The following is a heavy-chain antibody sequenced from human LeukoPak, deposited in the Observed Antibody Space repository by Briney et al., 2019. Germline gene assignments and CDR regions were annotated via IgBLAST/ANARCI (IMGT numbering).Heavy chain of an antibody. CDR3: ARGVIGWYGRWFDP. D-gene: IGHD6-19*01. CDR2: INVGNGNT. J-gene: IGHJ5*02. V-gene: IGHV1-3*01. Sequence: PAASVKVSCKASGYTFTTYPMHWVRQAPGQRLEWMGWINVGNGNTKYSQRFQGRVTITADTSASTAYMELSSLRSEDTAVYYCARGVIGWYGRWFDPWGQGTLVTVSS. CDR1: GYTFTTYP.